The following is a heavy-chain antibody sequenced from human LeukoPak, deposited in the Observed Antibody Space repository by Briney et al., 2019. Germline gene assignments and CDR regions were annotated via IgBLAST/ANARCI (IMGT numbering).Heavy chain of an antibody. J-gene: IGHJ4*02. CDR2: TRYDGSNK. D-gene: IGHD5-12*01. CDR1: GFTFSSYG. CDR3: AKAGISYSWLAEGTYGIDY. V-gene: IGHV3-30*02. Sequence: TGGSLRLSCAASGFTFSSYGMHWVRQAPGKGLEWVAFTRYDGSNKYYADSVKGRFTISRDNSKNTLYLQMNSLRAEDTAVYYCAKAGISYSWLAEGTYGIDYWGQGTLVTVSS.